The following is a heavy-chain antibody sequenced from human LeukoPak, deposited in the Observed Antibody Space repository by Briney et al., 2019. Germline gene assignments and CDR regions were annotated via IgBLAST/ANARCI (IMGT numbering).Heavy chain of an antibody. CDR3: ARSPRQGYYDQYYYGMDV. V-gene: IGHV1-69*13. J-gene: IGHJ6*02. CDR1: GGTFSSYA. D-gene: IGHD3-3*01. Sequence: GASVKVSCKASGGTFSSYAISWVRQAPGQGLEWMGGIIPIFGTANYAQKFQGRVTITADESTSTAYMELSSLRSEDTAVYYCARSPRQGYYDQYYYGMDVWGQGTTVTVSS. CDR2: IIPIFGTA.